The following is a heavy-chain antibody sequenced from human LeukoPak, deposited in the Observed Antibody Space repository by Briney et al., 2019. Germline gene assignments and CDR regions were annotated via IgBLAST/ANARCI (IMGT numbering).Heavy chain of an antibody. CDR1: GFTFSSSP. CDR2: ISSSSSYI. J-gene: IGHJ4*02. Sequence: GGSLRLSCSASGFTFSSSPMHWVRQAPGKGLEWVSSISSSSSYIYYADSVKGRFTISRDNAKNSLYLQMNSLRAEDTAVYYCAREPLGFFDYWGQGTLVTVSS. V-gene: IGHV3-21*01. CDR3: AREPLGFFDY. D-gene: IGHD7-27*01.